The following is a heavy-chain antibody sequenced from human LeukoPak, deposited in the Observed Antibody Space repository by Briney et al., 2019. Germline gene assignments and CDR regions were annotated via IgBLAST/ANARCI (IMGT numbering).Heavy chain of an antibody. CDR3: ARDLLYDSSGIFDY. CDR2: ITSSSSTI. Sequence: GGSLRLSCAASGFTFSSYSMNWVRQAPGKGLEWLSYITSSSSTIYYADSVKGRFTISRDNAKNSLYLQMNSLRAEDTAVYYCARDLLYDSSGIFDYRGQGTLVTVSS. CDR1: GFTFSSYS. V-gene: IGHV3-48*01. J-gene: IGHJ4*02. D-gene: IGHD3-22*01.